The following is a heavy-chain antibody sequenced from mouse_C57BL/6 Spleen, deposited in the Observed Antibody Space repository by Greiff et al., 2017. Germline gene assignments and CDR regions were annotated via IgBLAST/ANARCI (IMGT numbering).Heavy chain of an antibody. CDR1: GYTFTSYW. D-gene: IGHD1-1*01. CDR3: ARPSTVVGDYYAMDY. CDR2: IHPNSGST. V-gene: IGHV1-64*01. Sequence: VQLQQSGAELVKPGASVKLSCKASGYTFTSYWMHWVKQRPGQGLEWIGMIHPNSGSTNYNEKFKSKATLTVDKSSSTAYMQLSSLTSEDSAVYYCARPSTVVGDYYAMDYWGQGTSVTVSS. J-gene: IGHJ4*01.